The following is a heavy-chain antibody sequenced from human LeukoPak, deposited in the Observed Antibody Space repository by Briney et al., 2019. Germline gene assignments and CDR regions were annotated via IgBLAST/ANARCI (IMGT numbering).Heavy chain of an antibody. D-gene: IGHD2-2*01. V-gene: IGHV3-30*02. CDR3: AKDIVVVPAATLRDDAFDI. J-gene: IGHJ3*02. CDR1: GFTFSSYG. Sequence: GGSLGLSCAASGFTFSSYGMHWVRQAPGKGLEWVAFIRYDGSNKYYADSVKGRFTISRDNSKNTLYLQMNSLRAEDTAVYYCAKDIVVVPAATLRDDAFDIWGQGTMVTVSS. CDR2: IRYDGSNK.